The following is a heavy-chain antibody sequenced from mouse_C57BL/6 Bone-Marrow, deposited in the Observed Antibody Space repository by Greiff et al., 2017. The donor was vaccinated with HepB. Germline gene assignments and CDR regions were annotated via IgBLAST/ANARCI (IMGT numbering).Heavy chain of an antibody. V-gene: IGHV5-6*01. CDR2: ISSGGSYT. J-gene: IGHJ3*01. Sequence: EVMLVESGGDLVKPGGSLKLSCAASGFTFSSYGMSWVRQTPDKRLEWVATISSGGSYTYYPDSVKGRFTISRDNAKNTLYLQMSSLKSEDTATYYCARPQYDFAWFAYWGQGTLVTVSA. CDR3: ARPQYDFAWFAY. D-gene: IGHD2-4*01. CDR1: GFTFSSYG.